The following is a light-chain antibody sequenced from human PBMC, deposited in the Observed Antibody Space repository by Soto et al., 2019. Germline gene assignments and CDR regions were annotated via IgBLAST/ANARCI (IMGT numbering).Light chain of an antibody. J-gene: IGLJ1*01. V-gene: IGLV2-11*01. Sequence: QSVLTQPRSVSGSPGQSVTISCTGTSSDVGAYNYVSWYQHHPGKAPKFIIYDVSKRPSGVPDRFSGSKSGNTASLIISGLQAEDEADYYCCSYAGTYSDVFGTGTKLTVL. CDR2: DVS. CDR1: SSDVGAYNY. CDR3: CSYAGTYSDV.